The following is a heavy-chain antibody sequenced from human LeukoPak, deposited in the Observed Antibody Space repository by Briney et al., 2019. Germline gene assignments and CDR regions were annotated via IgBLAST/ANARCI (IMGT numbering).Heavy chain of an antibody. Sequence: SETLSLTCTVSGYSISSGYYWGWIRQPPGKGLEWIGSIYHSGSTYYNPSLKSRVTISVDTSKNQFSLKLSSVTAADTAVYYCARDGTGTNLFYYYYYMDVWGKGTTVTVSS. CDR3: ARDGTGTNLFYYYYYMDV. CDR2: IYHSGST. D-gene: IGHD1-1*01. J-gene: IGHJ6*03. V-gene: IGHV4-38-2*02. CDR1: GYSISSGYY.